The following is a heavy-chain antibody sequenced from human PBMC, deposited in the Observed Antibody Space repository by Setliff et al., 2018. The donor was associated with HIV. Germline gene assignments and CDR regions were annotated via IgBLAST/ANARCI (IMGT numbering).Heavy chain of an antibody. CDR1: GLTLSTYS. CDR2: IDSSSTYI. D-gene: IGHD3-22*01. V-gene: IGHV3-21*04. J-gene: IGHJ4*02. Sequence: GGSLRLSCAASGLTLSTYSMSWVRQAPGKGLEWVSSIDSSSTYIYYADSVKGRFTISRDNAENSLYLQMNSLRADDTAMYYCARDLFPYYHDSRPYYPPAYWGQGTLVTVSS. CDR3: ARDLFPYYHDSRPYYPPAY.